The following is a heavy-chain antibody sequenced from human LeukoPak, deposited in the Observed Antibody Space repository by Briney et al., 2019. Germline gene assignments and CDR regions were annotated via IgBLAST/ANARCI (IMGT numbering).Heavy chain of an antibody. V-gene: IGHV1-2*02. CDR3: AREPDTAMEYYFDY. Sequence: ASVKVSCKASGYTFTGYYMHWVRQAPGQGLEWMGWINPNSGGTNYAQKFQGRVTMTRDTSISTAYMELSRLRSDDTAVYYCAREPDTAMEYYFDYWGQGTLVTVSS. J-gene: IGHJ4*02. CDR2: INPNSGGT. D-gene: IGHD5-18*01. CDR1: GYTFTGYY.